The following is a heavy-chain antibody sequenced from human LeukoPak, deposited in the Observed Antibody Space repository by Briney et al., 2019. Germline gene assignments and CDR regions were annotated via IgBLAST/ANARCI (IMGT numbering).Heavy chain of an antibody. D-gene: IGHD2-2*01. Sequence: ASVKVSCKASGYTFTSYYMHWVRQAPGQGLEWMGIINPSGGSTSYAQKFQGRVTMTRDTSTSTVYMELSSLRSEDTAVYYCARDPHLPFDDRFIVVPAAGGNWFDPWGQGTLVTVSS. CDR3: ARDPHLPFDDRFIVVPAAGGNWFDP. V-gene: IGHV1-46*01. CDR1: GYTFTSYY. CDR2: INPSGGST. J-gene: IGHJ5*02.